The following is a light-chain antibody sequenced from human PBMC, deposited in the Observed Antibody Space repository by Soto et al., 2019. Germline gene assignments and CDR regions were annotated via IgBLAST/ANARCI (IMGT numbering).Light chain of an antibody. V-gene: IGLV1-47*01. CDR1: SSNIGSNY. CDR3: AAWDDSLRGLV. Sequence: QSVLTQPPSASGTPGQRVTISCSGSSSNIGSNYVYWYQQLPGTAPKLLIYRNNQRPSGVPDRFSGSKSGTSASLAIRGILSEDEADSYCAAWDDSLRGLVFGGGTKLTVL. J-gene: IGLJ2*01. CDR2: RNN.